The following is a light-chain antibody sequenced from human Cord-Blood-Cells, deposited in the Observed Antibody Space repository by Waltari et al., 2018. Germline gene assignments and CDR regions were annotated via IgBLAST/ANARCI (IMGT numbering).Light chain of an antibody. Sequence: QSALTQPASVSGSPGQSITISCTGTSSDVGGYNYVSWYHQHPGKAPKLMICDVSNRPSGVSNRFSGSKSGNTASLTISGLQAEDEADYYCSSYTSSSTLVVFGGGTKLTVL. CDR1: SSDVGGYNY. V-gene: IGLV2-14*01. J-gene: IGLJ2*01. CDR2: DVS. CDR3: SSYTSSSTLVV.